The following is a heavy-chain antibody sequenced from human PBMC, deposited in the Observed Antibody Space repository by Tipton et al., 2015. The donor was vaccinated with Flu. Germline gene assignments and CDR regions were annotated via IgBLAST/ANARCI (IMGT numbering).Heavy chain of an antibody. CDR3: ARMEWTVTTPRYFDL. J-gene: IGHJ2*01. Sequence: TLSLTCTVSGGPIISGGDYWSWIRQHPGKGLEWIVHIYYIGNTNYNPSLKSRVTISMDTSKSQFSLKLSSMTAADTAVYYCARMEWTVTTPRYFDLWGRGTQVTVS. V-gene: IGHV4-31*03. CDR2: IYYIGNT. CDR1: GGPIISGGDY. D-gene: IGHD3-3*01.